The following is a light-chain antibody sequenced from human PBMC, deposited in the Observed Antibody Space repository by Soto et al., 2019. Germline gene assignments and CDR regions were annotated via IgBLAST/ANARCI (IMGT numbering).Light chain of an antibody. CDR3: QQYDDLPFT. CDR1: QNIRTY. Sequence: DIPMTQSPSSLSASVGDRVTITCQASQNIRTYLNWYQQKPGQAPKLLIDDASNLEIGVPSRFSGSGSGTDFTFTISSLQPEDIATYYCQQYDDLPFTFGPGTKVDIK. J-gene: IGKJ3*01. CDR2: DAS. V-gene: IGKV1-33*01.